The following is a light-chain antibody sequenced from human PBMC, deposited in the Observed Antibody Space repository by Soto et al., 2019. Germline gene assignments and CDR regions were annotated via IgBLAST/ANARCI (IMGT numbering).Light chain of an antibody. CDR1: QGISSH. J-gene: IGKJ2*01. CDR3: QQVNGYPHT. V-gene: IGKV1-9*01. CDR2: AAS. Sequence: DIQLTQSPSFLSASVGDRVTITCRASQGISSHLAWYQQIPGKGPKLLIYAASTLQSGVPSRFSGSGYGTDFTLAISSLQPEDFETYYCQQVNGYPHTFGQGTNLEIK.